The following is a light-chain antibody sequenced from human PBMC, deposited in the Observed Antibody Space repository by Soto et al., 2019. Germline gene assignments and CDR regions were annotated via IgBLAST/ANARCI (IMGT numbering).Light chain of an antibody. CDR2: LDSDGSH. J-gene: IGLJ3*02. CDR1: SGHSTYA. Sequence: QSVLTQSPSASASLGALVKLTCTLSSGHSTYAIAWHQQQPEKGPRYLMKLDSDGSHSKGDGIPDRFSGSSSGAERYLTISSLQSEDEADYYCQTWATVPDWVFGGGTKVTVL. CDR3: QTWATVPDWV. V-gene: IGLV4-69*01.